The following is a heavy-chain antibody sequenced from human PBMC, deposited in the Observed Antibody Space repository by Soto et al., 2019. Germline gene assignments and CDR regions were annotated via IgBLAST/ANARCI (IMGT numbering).Heavy chain of an antibody. CDR2: ISGSSHTI. CDR1: GFTFSYYT. J-gene: IGHJ4*02. V-gene: IGHV3-48*02. CDR3: ARAQTYDFWRAFDS. Sequence: GGSLRLSCAASGFTFSYYTMNWVRQAPGKGLEWVSYISGSSHTIYYADSVKGRFTISRDNAKNSLYLQMNSLRDEDTAVYYCARAQTYDFWRAFDSWGQGTLVTVSS. D-gene: IGHD3-3*01.